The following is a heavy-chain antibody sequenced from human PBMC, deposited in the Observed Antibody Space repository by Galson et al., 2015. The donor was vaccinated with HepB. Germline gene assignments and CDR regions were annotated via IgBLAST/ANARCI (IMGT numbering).Heavy chain of an antibody. CDR1: GDSVSSNSAA. D-gene: IGHD3-10*01. CDR3: ARGSGRYAMDV. CDR2: TYYRFKWYN. Sequence: CAISGDSVSSNSAAWNWIRHSPSSGLEWLGRTYYRFKWYNDYAVSVRSRITINPDASKNQFSLQLRSVTPDDTAVYYCARGSGRYAMDVWGQGTTVTVSS. V-gene: IGHV6-1*01. J-gene: IGHJ6*02.